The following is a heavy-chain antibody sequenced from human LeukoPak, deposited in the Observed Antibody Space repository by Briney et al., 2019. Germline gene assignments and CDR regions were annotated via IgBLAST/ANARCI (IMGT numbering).Heavy chain of an antibody. V-gene: IGHV1-8*01. CDR2: TNPNSGNT. J-gene: IGHJ4*02. D-gene: IGHD2-15*01. Sequence: ASVKVSCKASGYTFTSDINWMRQAPGQGLEWMGWTNPNSGNTEYAQKFQGRVTMTRDSSISTAYMELRSLRSEDTAVYYCATGAVSPDCNGGSCYTFDYLGQGTLVTVSS. CDR1: GYTFTSD. CDR3: ATGAVSPDCNGGSCYTFDY.